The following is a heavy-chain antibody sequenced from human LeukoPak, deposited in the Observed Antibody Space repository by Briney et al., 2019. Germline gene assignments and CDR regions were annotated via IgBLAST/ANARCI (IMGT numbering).Heavy chain of an antibody. V-gene: IGHV4-4*07. D-gene: IGHD6-19*01. CDR3: AREWVAVAGTYAFDI. J-gene: IGHJ3*02. CDR1: GGSISSYY. Sequence: PSETLSLTCTVSGGSISSYYWSWIRQPAGKGLEWIGRIYTSGSTNYNPSLKSRVTMSVDTSKNQFSLKLSSVTAADTAVYYCAREWVAVAGTYAFDIWGQGTMVTVSS. CDR2: IYTSGST.